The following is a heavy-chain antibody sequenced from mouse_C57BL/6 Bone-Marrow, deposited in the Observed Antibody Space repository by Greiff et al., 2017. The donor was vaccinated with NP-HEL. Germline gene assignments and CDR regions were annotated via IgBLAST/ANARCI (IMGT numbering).Heavy chain of an antibody. J-gene: IGHJ2*01. CDR1: GFTFSSYA. CDR3: AREGVTTVVARGYYFDY. D-gene: IGHD1-1*01. CDR2: ISDGGSYT. Sequence: EVQLVESGGGLVKPGGSLKLSCAASGFTFSSYAMSWVRQTPEKRLEWVATISDGGSYTYYPDNVKGRFTISRDNAKNNLYLQMSHLKSEDTAMYYCAREGVTTVVARGYYFDYWGQGTTLTVSS. V-gene: IGHV5-4*01.